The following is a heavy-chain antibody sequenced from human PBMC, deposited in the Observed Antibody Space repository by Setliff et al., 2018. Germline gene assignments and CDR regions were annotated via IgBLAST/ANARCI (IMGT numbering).Heavy chain of an antibody. CDR2: ITPFNDNT. V-gene: IGHV1-45*02. D-gene: IGHD3-22*01. Sequence: GASVKVSCKASGYTFTYRYLHWVRQAPGQALEWMGWITPFNDNTNYAQKFQDRVTITRDRSMSTAYMELSSLRSDDTAVYYCARDATYYYDSSGYYLFQHWGQGTLVTVSS. CDR1: GYTFTYRY. CDR3: ARDATYYYDSSGYYLFQH. J-gene: IGHJ1*01.